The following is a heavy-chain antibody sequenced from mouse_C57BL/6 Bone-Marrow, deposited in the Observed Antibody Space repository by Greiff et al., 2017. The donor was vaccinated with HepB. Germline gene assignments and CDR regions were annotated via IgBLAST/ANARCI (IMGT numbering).Heavy chain of an antibody. Sequence: EVKLVESGPVLVKPGASVKMSCKASGYTFTDYYMNWVKQSHGKSLEWIGVINPYNGGTSYNQKFKGKATLTVDKSSSTAYMELNSLTSEDSAVYYCARGAYYYGSKDWYFDVWGTGTTVTVSS. D-gene: IGHD1-1*01. CDR1: GYTFTDYY. CDR3: ARGAYYYGSKDWYFDV. V-gene: IGHV1-19*01. J-gene: IGHJ1*03. CDR2: INPYNGGT.